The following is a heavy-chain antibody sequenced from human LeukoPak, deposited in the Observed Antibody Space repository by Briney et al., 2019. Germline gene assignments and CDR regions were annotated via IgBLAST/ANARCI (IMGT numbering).Heavy chain of an antibody. Sequence: SETLSLTCAVYDGSFSGYYWSWIRQPPGKGLEWIGEINHSGSTNYNPSLRSRVTISVDTSKNQFSLKLSSVTAADTAIYYCARAVIVVAAATQRNWFDPWGQGTLVTVSS. V-gene: IGHV4-34*01. D-gene: IGHD2-15*01. CDR2: INHSGST. CDR3: ARAVIVVAAATQRNWFDP. J-gene: IGHJ5*02. CDR1: DGSFSGYY.